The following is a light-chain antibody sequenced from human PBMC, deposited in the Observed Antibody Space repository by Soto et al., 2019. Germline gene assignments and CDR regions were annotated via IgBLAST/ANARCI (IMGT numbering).Light chain of an antibody. CDR2: GAS. J-gene: IGKJ5*01. CDR1: QNVSSSF. V-gene: IGKV3-20*01. Sequence: EIVLTQSPGTLSLSPGERATLSCRASQNVSSSFLAWYQQKPGQCPRLLIYGASSRATGIPDRFSGSGSGTDFTLTISSLEPEDFAVYYCQQYGSSPITFGQGTRLEIK. CDR3: QQYGSSPIT.